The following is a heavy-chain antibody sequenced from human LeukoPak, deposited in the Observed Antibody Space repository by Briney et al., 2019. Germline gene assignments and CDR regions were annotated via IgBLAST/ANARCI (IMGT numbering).Heavy chain of an antibody. J-gene: IGHJ4*02. D-gene: IGHD5-24*01. V-gene: IGHV3-64D*06. CDR3: VKDRGQSIETAGHFGS. Sequence: GGSLRLSCSASGFTFIYYAMHWVRQAPGKGLEYVSGISSNGGNTYYADSVKGRFTMSRANTNNTLYLQMSSLRAEDTALYYCVKDRGQSIETAGHFGSWGQGTLVTVSS. CDR2: ISSNGGNT. CDR1: GFTFIYYA.